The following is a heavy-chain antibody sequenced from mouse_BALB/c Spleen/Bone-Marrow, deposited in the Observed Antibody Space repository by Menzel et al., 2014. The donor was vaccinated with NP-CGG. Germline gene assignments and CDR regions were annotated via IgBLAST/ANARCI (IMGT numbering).Heavy chain of an antibody. CDR3: ARDYYDKGRSPY. V-gene: IGHV1S81*02. Sequence: VQLQQSGAELVKPGASVKLSCKASGYTFTSYWMHWVKQRPGQGLEWIGEINPSNGRTNYNEKFKSRATLTVDKSSSTAYMQLNSLTSEDSAVYYCARDYYDKGRSPYWGQGTLVIVSA. J-gene: IGHJ3*01. CDR1: GYTFTSYW. CDR2: INPSNGRT. D-gene: IGHD2-4*01.